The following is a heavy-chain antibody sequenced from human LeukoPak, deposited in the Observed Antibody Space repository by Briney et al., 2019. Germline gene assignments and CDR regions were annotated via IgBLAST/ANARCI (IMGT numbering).Heavy chain of an antibody. CDR2: LYYSGNT. Sequence: SETLSLTCTVSGGSISSYYWSWIRQPAGKGLEWIGYLYYSGNTNYNPSLKSRVTISADTSKNQFSLKLTSVTAADTALYYCARLGRPGAFDIWGQGTMVTVSS. CDR1: GGSISSYY. D-gene: IGHD2-15*01. CDR3: ARLGRPGAFDI. V-gene: IGHV4-59*08. J-gene: IGHJ3*02.